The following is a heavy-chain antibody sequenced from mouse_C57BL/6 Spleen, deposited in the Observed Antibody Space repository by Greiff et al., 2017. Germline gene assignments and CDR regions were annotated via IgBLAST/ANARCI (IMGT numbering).Heavy chain of an antibody. CDR1: GYSFTGYF. Sequence: VQLQQSGPELVKPGDSVKISCKASGYSFTGYFMNWVMQSHGKSLEWIGRINPYNGDTFYNQKFKGKATLTVDKSSSTAHMELRRLTSEDSAVYYCARGDYYGSSYDDYYAMDYWGQGTSVTVSS. D-gene: IGHD1-1*01. J-gene: IGHJ4*01. V-gene: IGHV1-20*01. CDR3: ARGDYYGSSYDDYYAMDY. CDR2: INPYNGDT.